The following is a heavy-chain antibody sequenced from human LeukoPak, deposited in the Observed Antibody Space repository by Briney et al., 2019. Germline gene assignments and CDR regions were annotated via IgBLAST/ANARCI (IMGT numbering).Heavy chain of an antibody. CDR2: IIPIFGTA. CDR3: AREYRGSDKYFQH. D-gene: IGHD3-10*01. Sequence: SVKVSCKASGGTFSSYAISWVRQAPGQGLEWMGGIIPIFGTANYAQKFQGRVTITADKSTSTAYMELSSLRSEDTAVYYCAREYRGSDKYFQHWGQGTLVTVSS. J-gene: IGHJ1*01. CDR1: GGTFSSYA. V-gene: IGHV1-69*06.